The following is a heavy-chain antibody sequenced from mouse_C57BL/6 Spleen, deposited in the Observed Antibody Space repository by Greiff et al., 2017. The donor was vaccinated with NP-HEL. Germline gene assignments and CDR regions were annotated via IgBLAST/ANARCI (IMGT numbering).Heavy chain of an antibody. CDR2: IYPSDSET. CDR1: GYTFTSYW. D-gene: IGHD1-1*01. Sequence: QVQLQQPGAELVRPGSSVKLSCKASGYTFTSYWMDWVKQRPGQGLEWIGNIYPSDSETHYNQKFKDKATLTVDKSSSTAYMQLSSLTSEDSAVYYCAREGITTVRRWYFEVWGTGTTVTVSS. CDR3: AREGITTVRRWYFEV. J-gene: IGHJ1*03. V-gene: IGHV1-61*01.